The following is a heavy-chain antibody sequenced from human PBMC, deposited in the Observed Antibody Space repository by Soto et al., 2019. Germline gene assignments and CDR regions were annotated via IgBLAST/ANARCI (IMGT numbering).Heavy chain of an antibody. V-gene: IGHV1-8*01. D-gene: IGHD4-17*01. CDR3: ARCRATVTPRWCYFEY. J-gene: IGHJ4*02. CDR1: GYTFTSYD. CDR2: MNPNSGNT. Sequence: AAVKVSCQPSGYTFTSYDINWVRQATGQGREGMGWMNPNSGNTCYAQKLQVRITMTRNTSTSTAYMELRSLRSEDTAVYYCARCRATVTPRWCYFEYWGQGTLVPVSS.